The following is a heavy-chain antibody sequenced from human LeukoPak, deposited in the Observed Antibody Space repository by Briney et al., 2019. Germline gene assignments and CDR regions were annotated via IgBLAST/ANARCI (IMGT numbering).Heavy chain of an antibody. J-gene: IGHJ5*02. Sequence: PSETLSLTCAVYGGSFSGYYWSWIRQPPGKGLEWIGEINHSGSTNYNPSLKSRVTISVDTSKNQFSLKLSSVTAADTAVYYCARDTRYCSGGSCYSGNWFDPWGQGTLVTVSS. D-gene: IGHD2-15*01. V-gene: IGHV4-34*01. CDR3: ARDTRYCSGGSCYSGNWFDP. CDR2: INHSGST. CDR1: GGSFSGYY.